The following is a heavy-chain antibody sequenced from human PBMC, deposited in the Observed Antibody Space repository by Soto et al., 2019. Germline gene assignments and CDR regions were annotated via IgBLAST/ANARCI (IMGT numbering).Heavy chain of an antibody. Sequence: SVKVSCKASGFTFTSSAVQWVLQARGQRLEWIGWIVVGSGNTNYAQKFQERVTITRDMSTSTAYMELSSLRSEDTAVYYCAAYDNYDFWSGYYYGMDVWGQGTTVTVSS. V-gene: IGHV1-58*01. CDR2: IVVGSGNT. CDR1: GFTFTSSA. CDR3: AAYDNYDFWSGYYYGMDV. J-gene: IGHJ6*02. D-gene: IGHD3-3*01.